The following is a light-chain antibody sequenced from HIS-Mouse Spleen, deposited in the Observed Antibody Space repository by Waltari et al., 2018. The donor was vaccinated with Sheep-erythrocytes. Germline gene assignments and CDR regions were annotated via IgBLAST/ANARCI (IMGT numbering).Light chain of an antibody. Sequence: EIVLTQSPATLSLSPGEGATLSCRASQSVSSYLAWYQQKPGQAPRLLIYDASNRATGIPARFSGSGSGTDFTLTISSLEPEDFATYYCQQANSFPITFGQGTRLEIK. V-gene: IGKV3-11*01. CDR1: QSVSSY. J-gene: IGKJ5*01. CDR2: DAS. CDR3: QQANSFPIT.